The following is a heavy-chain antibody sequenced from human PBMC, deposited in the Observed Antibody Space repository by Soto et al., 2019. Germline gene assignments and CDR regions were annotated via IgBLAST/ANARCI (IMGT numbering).Heavy chain of an antibody. Sequence: QVQLQESGPGLVKPSETLSLTCTVSGGSISSYYWSWIRQPPGKGLEWIGYIYYSGSTNYNPSLKSRVTISVDTSKNQFSRKLSSVTAADTAVYYCARYCSGGSCYDWFDPWGQGTLVTVSS. CDR1: GGSISSYY. CDR2: IYYSGST. CDR3: ARYCSGGSCYDWFDP. D-gene: IGHD2-15*01. J-gene: IGHJ5*02. V-gene: IGHV4-59*01.